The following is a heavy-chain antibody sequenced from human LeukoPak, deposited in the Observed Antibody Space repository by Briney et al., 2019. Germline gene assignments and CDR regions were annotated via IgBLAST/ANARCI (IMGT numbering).Heavy chain of an antibody. V-gene: IGHV4-39*07. D-gene: IGHD6-6*01. J-gene: IGHJ4*02. CDR1: GGSISSSSYY. Sequence: SKTLSLTCTVSGGSISSSSYYWGWIHQPPGKGLEWIGSIYYSGSTYYNPSLKSRVTISVDTSKNQFSLKLSSVTAADTAVYYCARDGSYSSSSGVSGYWGQGTLVTVSS. CDR2: IYYSGST. CDR3: ARDGSYSSSSGVSGY.